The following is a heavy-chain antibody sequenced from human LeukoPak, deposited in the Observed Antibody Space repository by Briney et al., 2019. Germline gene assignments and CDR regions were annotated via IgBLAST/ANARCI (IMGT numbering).Heavy chain of an antibody. CDR2: LSGSGITT. J-gene: IGHJ4*01. CDR3: AKGIYSSGWSYFDY. V-gene: IGHV3-23*01. CDR1: GFTFSNSA. D-gene: IGHD6-19*01. Sequence: GGSLRLTCAASGFTFSNSAMSWVRQAPGKGLEWVSTLSGSGITTYYADSVKGRFTISRDNSKNTLYLQMNSLRAEDTAVYYCAKGIYSSGWSYFDYWGHGTLVTVSS.